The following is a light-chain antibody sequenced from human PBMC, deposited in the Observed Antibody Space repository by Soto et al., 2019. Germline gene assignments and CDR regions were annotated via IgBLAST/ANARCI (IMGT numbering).Light chain of an antibody. V-gene: IGLV2-23*02. J-gene: IGLJ3*02. CDR2: EVS. CDR3: CSYAGSSTLNWV. CDR1: SSDDGSYNL. Sequence: QSALTQPASVSGSPGQSITISCTGTSSDDGSYNLVSWYQQHPGKAPKLMIYEVSKRPSGVSNRFSGSKSGNTASLTISGLQAEDEADYYCCSYAGSSTLNWVFGGGTKLTVL.